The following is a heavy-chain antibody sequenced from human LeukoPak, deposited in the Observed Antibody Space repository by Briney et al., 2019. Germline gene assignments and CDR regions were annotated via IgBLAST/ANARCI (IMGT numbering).Heavy chain of an antibody. D-gene: IGHD3-16*01. V-gene: IGHV4-4*07. CDR1: GDSISCCY. CDR2: VFITGST. Sequence: SDTPSLTCAVSGDSISCCYWTWIRQSAGKGLEWIGRVFITGSTNYNPSLQGRVTMSVDRSKSQFSLRLSSVTAADTAVYYCVRQGYDYGAFNAWGQGTLVTVSS. J-gene: IGHJ4*02. CDR3: VRQGYDYGAFNA.